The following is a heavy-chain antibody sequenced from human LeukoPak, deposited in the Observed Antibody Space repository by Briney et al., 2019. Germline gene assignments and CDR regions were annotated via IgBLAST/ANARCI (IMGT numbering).Heavy chain of an antibody. J-gene: IGHJ6*03. D-gene: IGHD3-10*01. CDR2: VIPIFGTA. V-gene: IGHV1-69*05. CDR1: GGTFSSYA. Sequence: SVKVSCKASGGTFSSYAISWVRQAPGQGLEGMGGVIPIFGTANYAQKFQGRVTITTDESTSTAYMELSSLRSEDTAVYYCARGWFGSPYYYYYMDVWGKGTTVTVPS. CDR3: ARGWFGSPYYYYYMDV.